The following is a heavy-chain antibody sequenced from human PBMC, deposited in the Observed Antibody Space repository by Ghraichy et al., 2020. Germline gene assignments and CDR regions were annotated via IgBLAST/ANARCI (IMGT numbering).Heavy chain of an antibody. CDR2: IWFDGSHK. CDR1: GFNFSSYG. J-gene: IGHJ4*02. CDR3: ARDSLLDTSMGLPGY. Sequence: GGSLRLSCAASGFNFSSYGMHWVRQAPGRGLEWVALIWFDGSHKYYTDSVKGRFTISRDNSKNTLYLEMNSLRAEDTALYYCARDSLLDTSMGLPGYWGQGTLVTVSS. V-gene: IGHV3-33*01. D-gene: IGHD5-18*01.